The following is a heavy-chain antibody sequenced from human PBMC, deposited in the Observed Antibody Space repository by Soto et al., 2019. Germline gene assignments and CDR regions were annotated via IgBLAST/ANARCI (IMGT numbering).Heavy chain of an antibody. V-gene: IGHV1-18*01. CDR1: GYTFSSYG. CDR2: ISAYNGNT. J-gene: IGHJ4*02. Sequence: ASVKVSRKASGYTFSSYGISWVRQAPGQGLEWMGWISAYNGNTNYAQKLQGRVTMTTDTSTSTAYMELRSLRSDDTAVYYCARLIRGNYYDSSGFPDYWGQGTLVTVSS. CDR3: ARLIRGNYYDSSGFPDY. D-gene: IGHD3-22*01.